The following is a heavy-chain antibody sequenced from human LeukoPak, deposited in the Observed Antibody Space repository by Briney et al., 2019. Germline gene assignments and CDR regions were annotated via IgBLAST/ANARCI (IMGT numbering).Heavy chain of an antibody. D-gene: IGHD2-21*02. J-gene: IGHJ6*03. CDR2: IYYSGST. CDR1: GVSISSTSYY. Sequence: SETLSLTCTVSGVSISSTSYYWAWIRQPPGKGLEWIESIYYSGSTYYNPSLKSRVTISVDTSKNQFSLKLSSVTAADTAVYYCARARDCGGDCYSEYMDVWGKGTTVTVSS. V-gene: IGHV4-39*07. CDR3: ARARDCGGDCYSEYMDV.